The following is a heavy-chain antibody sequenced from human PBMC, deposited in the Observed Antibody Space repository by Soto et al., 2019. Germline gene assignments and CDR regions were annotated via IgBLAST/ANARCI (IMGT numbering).Heavy chain of an antibody. J-gene: IGHJ1*01. CDR3: ANGYYYDSSAYNQPQYFQH. CDR2: IWYDGSNK. CDR1: GFTFSSYG. D-gene: IGHD3-22*01. V-gene: IGHV3-33*06. Sequence: GGSLRLSCAASGFTFSSYGMHWVRQAPGKGLEWVAVIWYDGSNKYYADSVKGRFTISRDNSKNTLYLQMNSLRAEDTAVYYCANGYYYDSSAYNQPQYFQHWGQGTLVTVSS.